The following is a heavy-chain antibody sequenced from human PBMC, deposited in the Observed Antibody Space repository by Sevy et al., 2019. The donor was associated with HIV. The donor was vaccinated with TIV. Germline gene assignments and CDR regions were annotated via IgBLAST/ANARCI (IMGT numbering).Heavy chain of an antibody. J-gene: IGHJ4*02. CDR3: ARGGREHAFNY. V-gene: IGHV4-59*01. D-gene: IGHD3-16*01. Sequence: SETLSLSCIVSSGSMSTYYWSWIRQPPGKGLEWIGYIYYSGSTNYNPSLKSRVTISVDTSKNRFFLKLTPVTAADTAVYYCARGGREHAFNYWGQGTLVTVSS. CDR1: SGSMSTYY. CDR2: IYYSGST.